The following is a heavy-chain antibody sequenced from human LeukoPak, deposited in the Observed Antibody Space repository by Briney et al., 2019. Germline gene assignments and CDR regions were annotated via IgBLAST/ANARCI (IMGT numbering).Heavy chain of an antibody. CDR2: ISSSSSYI. CDR3: ARHQWLEIDY. J-gene: IGHJ4*02. Sequence: PGGSLRLSCAASGFTFTSYSMNWVRQAPGKGLEWVSSISSSSSYIYYADSVKGRFTISRDNAKNSLYLQMNSLRAEDTAVYYCARHQWLEIDYWGQGTLVTVSS. CDR1: GFTFTSYS. V-gene: IGHV3-21*01. D-gene: IGHD6-19*01.